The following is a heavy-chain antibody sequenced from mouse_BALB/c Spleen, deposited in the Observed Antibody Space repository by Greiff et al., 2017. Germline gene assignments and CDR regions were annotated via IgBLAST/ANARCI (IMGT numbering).Heavy chain of an antibody. J-gene: IGHJ3*01. CDR1: GYTFTSYW. Sequence: QVQLQQSGAELARPGASVKLSCKASGYTFTSYWMQWVKQRPGQGLEWIGAIYPGDGDTRYTQKFKGKATLTADKSSSTAYMQLSSLASEDSAVYYCARCDYDVYWGQGTLVTVSA. D-gene: IGHD2-4*01. CDR3: ARCDYDVY. V-gene: IGHV1-87*01. CDR2: IYPGDGDT.